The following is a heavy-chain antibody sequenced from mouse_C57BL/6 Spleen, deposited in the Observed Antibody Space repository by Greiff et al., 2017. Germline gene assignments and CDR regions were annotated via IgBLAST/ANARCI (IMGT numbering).Heavy chain of an antibody. Sequence: QVQLQQPGAELVRPWTSVKLSCKASGYTFTSYWMHWVKQRPGQGLEWIGVIDPSDSYTNYNQKFKGKATLTVDTSSSTAYMQLSSLTSEDSAVYDCARCDGYYYYAMDYWGQGTSVTVSS. CDR1: GYTFTSYW. CDR2: IDPSDSYT. V-gene: IGHV1-59*01. D-gene: IGHD2-3*01. CDR3: ARCDGYYYYAMDY. J-gene: IGHJ4*01.